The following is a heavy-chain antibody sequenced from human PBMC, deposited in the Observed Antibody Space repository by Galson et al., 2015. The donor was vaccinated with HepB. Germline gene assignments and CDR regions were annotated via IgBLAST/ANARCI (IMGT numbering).Heavy chain of an antibody. CDR2: INAGYGNT. CDR1: GYTFTNYA. Sequence: SVKVSCKASGYTFTNYAIHWVRQAPGQRLEWMGWINAGYGNTKYSQKFQGRVTITRDIYASTAYMELSSLTSEDTAVYYRSRDALTDYYDSSGPPNWFDPWGQGTLVTVS. CDR3: SRDALTDYYDSSGPPNWFDP. V-gene: IGHV1-3*01. J-gene: IGHJ5*02. D-gene: IGHD3-22*01.